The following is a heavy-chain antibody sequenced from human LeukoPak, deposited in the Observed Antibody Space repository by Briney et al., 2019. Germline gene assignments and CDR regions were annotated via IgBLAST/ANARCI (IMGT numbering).Heavy chain of an antibody. Sequence: PGGSLRLSCAASGFTFTSYTMNWVRQAPGKGLEWVSYITSSSSTIYYADSVKGRFTMSRDNAENSLYLQMNSLRAEDTAVYYCARDGGAHTVSWDYWGQGTLVTVSS. J-gene: IGHJ4*02. CDR3: ARDGGAHTVSWDY. CDR2: ITSSSSTI. CDR1: GFTFTSYT. V-gene: IGHV3-48*01. D-gene: IGHD4-17*01.